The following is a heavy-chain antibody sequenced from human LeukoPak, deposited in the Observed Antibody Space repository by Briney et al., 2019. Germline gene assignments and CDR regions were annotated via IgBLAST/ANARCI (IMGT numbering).Heavy chain of an antibody. D-gene: IGHD6-19*01. V-gene: IGHV3-23*01. J-gene: IGHJ6*03. CDR2: ISGSGANT. CDR3: AKAPPIAVAGRLYYYYYMDV. CDR1: GFTFSSYA. Sequence: GGSLRLSCAASGFTFSSYAMSWVRQAPGKGLEWVSSISGSGANTYYADSVKGRFTISRDNSKYTLYLQMNSLRAEDTAVYYCAKAPPIAVAGRLYYYYYMDVWGKGTTVTVSS.